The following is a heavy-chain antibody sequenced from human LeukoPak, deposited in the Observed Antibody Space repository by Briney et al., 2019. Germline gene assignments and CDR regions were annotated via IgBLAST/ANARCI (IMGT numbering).Heavy chain of an antibody. J-gene: IGHJ4*02. CDR2: ISSSSSYI. CDR3: ARDAVAETDIDY. Sequence: PGGSLRLSCAASGFTFSSYSMNWVRQAPGKGLEWVSSISSSSSYIYYADSMKGRFTISRDNAKNSLFLQMNSLRAEDTAVYYCARDAVAETDIDYWGQGTLVTVSS. V-gene: IGHV3-21*01. D-gene: IGHD6-19*01. CDR1: GFTFSSYS.